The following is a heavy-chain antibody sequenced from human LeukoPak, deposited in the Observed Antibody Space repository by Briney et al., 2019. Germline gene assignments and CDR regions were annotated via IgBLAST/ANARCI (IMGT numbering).Heavy chain of an antibody. CDR3: ARDKWAYSSSCLDY. CDR1: GFTFSAYW. V-gene: IGHV3-7*01. Sequence: GGSLRLSCAASGFTFSAYWMSWVRQAPGKGLEWVANMREDGSEKYYVDSVKGQFTISRDNAKNTLYLQMNSLRAEDTAVYYCARDKWAYSSSCLDYWGQGTLVTVSS. D-gene: IGHD6-13*01. CDR2: MREDGSEK. J-gene: IGHJ4*02.